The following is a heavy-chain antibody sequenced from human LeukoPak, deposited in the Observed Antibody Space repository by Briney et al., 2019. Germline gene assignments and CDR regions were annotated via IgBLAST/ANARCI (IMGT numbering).Heavy chain of an antibody. CDR3: ARAPYSSSWYGYYGMDV. D-gene: IGHD6-13*01. Sequence: GASVKVSCKASGYTFTSYGISWVRQAPGQGLEWMGWISAYNGNTNYAQKLQGRVTMTTDTSTSTAYMELRSLRSDDTAVYYCARAPYSSSWYGYYGMDVWGQGTTVTVSS. CDR1: GYTFTSYG. CDR2: ISAYNGNT. V-gene: IGHV1-18*01. J-gene: IGHJ6*02.